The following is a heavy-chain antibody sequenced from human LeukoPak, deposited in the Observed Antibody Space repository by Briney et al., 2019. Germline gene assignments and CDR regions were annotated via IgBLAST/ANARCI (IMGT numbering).Heavy chain of an antibody. CDR2: TYYRSKWYN. V-gene: IGHV6-1*01. D-gene: IGHD6-13*01. Sequence: SQTLSLTCAISGDSVSSNSAAWNWIRQSPSRGLEWLGRTYYRSKWYNDYAVSVKSRITINPDTSKNQFSLQLNSVTPEDTAVYYCARTPRVAAAGQGAFDIWGQGTMVTVSS. CDR1: GDSVSSNSAA. CDR3: ARTPRVAAAGQGAFDI. J-gene: IGHJ3*02.